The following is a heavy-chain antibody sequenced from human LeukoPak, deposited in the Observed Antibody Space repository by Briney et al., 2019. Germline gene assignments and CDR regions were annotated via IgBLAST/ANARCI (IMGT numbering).Heavy chain of an antibody. CDR2: IYYSGST. Sequence: SETLSLTCTVSGGSLSSYYWSWIRQPPGKGLEWIGYIYYSGSTNYNPSLKSRVTISVDTSKNQFSLKLSSVTAADTAVYYCARDRREIMVRGTHYYYYYYMDVWGKGTTVTISS. CDR3: ARDRREIMVRGTHYYYYYYMDV. D-gene: IGHD3-10*01. J-gene: IGHJ6*03. CDR1: GGSLSSYY. V-gene: IGHV4-59*01.